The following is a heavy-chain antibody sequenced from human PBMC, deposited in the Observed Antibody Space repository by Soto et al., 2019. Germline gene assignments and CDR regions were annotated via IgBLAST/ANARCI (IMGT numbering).Heavy chain of an antibody. D-gene: IGHD1-1*01. Sequence: PSETLSLSCTVSGDSVSSNSYYWTWIRQPPGKGLEWIGYIYYSGSTNYNSSLKSRVTISVDTSKNQFSLKLTSLTAADTAVYYFARAWKEPWGGMDVWGPGTTVTVSS. CDR2: IYYSGST. J-gene: IGHJ6*02. CDR3: ARAWKEPWGGMDV. CDR1: GDSVSSNSYY. V-gene: IGHV4-61*01.